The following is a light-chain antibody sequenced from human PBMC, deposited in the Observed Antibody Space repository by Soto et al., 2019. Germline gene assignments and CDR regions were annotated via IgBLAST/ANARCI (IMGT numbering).Light chain of an antibody. CDR1: SSDVGGYNY. V-gene: IGLV2-14*01. J-gene: IGLJ2*01. Sequence: QSALTQPASVSGSPGQSITISCTGTSSDVGGYNYVSWYQQHPGKVPKLMIYDVSNRPSGTSNRFSGSKSGNMASLTISGLQAEDEAHYYCGSYTSRSTLVFGGGTKVTVL. CDR2: DVS. CDR3: GSYTSRSTLV.